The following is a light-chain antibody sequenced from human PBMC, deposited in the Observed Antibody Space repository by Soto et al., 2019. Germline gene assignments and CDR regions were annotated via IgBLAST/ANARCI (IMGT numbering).Light chain of an antibody. CDR2: EVI. J-gene: IGLJ2*01. CDR1: NSDVGGFFY. Sequence: QSALTQPASVSGSPGQTITISCTGTNSDVGGFFYVSWYQHHPGRVPKLVIYEVINRPSGVSNRFSGSKSGNTASLTISGLQAADEADYYCSSYTLANTLIFGGGTKVTVL. V-gene: IGLV2-14*01. CDR3: SSYTLANTLI.